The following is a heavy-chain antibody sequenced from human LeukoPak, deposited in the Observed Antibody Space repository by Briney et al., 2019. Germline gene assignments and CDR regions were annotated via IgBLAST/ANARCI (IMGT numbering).Heavy chain of an antibody. J-gene: IGHJ4*02. CDR2: IYYSGST. V-gene: IGHV4-59*01. CDR3: ARGFPGGSGYYYLDY. Sequence: SETLSLTCTVSGGSISSYYWSWIRQPPGKGLEWIGYIYYSGSTNYNPSLKSRVTISVDTSKNQFSLKLSSVTAADTAVYYCARGFPGGSGYYYLDYWGQGTLVTVSS. CDR1: GGSISSYY. D-gene: IGHD3-22*01.